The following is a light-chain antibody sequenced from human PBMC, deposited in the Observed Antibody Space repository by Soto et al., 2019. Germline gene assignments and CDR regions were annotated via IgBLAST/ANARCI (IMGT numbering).Light chain of an antibody. CDR3: SSYTSSSTLCV. CDR1: SRDVGGYNY. CDR2: EVS. Sequence: QSVLTQPASVSGSPGQSITISCTGTSRDVGGYNYVSWHQQHPGKAPKVIITEVSNRPSGVSNRFSGSKSGNTASLTISGLQAEDEADYYCSSYTSSSTLCVFGTGTKLTVL. V-gene: IGLV2-14*01. J-gene: IGLJ1*01.